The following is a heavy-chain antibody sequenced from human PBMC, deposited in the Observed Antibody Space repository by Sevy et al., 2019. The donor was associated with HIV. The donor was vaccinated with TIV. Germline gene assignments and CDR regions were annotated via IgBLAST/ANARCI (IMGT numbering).Heavy chain of an antibody. CDR1: GFTFSDAW. D-gene: IGHD1-7*01. CDR3: TTDWGSRTTWVRAYDI. J-gene: IGHJ3*02. Sequence: GGSLRLSCAASGFTFSDAWMAWVRQAPGKVLEWVGHMKGEGEGGTSDYIAPVKGRFTISRDDSRSTLYLQMNSLKTDDTAVYYCTTDWGSRTTWVRAYDIWGQGTMVTVSS. V-gene: IGHV3-15*01. CDR2: MKGEGEGGTS.